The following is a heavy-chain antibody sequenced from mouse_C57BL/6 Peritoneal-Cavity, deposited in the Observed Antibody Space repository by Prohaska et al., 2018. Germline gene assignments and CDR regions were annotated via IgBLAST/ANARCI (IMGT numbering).Heavy chain of an antibody. Sequence: EVQLLETGGGLVQPGGSRGLSCEGSGFTFSGLWMSWVRQTPGKTLEWIGDINSDGSAINYAQSIKDRFTIFRDNDKSTLYLQMSNVRSEDTATYFCMRYGNYWYFDVWGTGTTVTVSS. CDR3: MRYGNYWYFDV. CDR1: GFTFSGLW. CDR2: INSDGSAI. D-gene: IGHD2-1*01. J-gene: IGHJ1*03. V-gene: IGHV11-2*01.